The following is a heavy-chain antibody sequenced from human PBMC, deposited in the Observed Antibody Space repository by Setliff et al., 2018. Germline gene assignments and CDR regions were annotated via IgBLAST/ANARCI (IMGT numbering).Heavy chain of an antibody. J-gene: IGHJ3*01. CDR3: AISTLSICSGGSCPNAFDV. CDR1: GYTFTGYG. Sequence: ASVKVSCKASGYTFTGYGISWVRQAPGQGLEWMGYINTHNGDTYYAQKLQGRVTLSTDTSTNTGYMELRSLRSDDTAMYYCAISTLSICSGGSCPNAFDVWGQGTMVTVSS. D-gene: IGHD2-15*01. CDR2: INTHNGDT. V-gene: IGHV1-18*01.